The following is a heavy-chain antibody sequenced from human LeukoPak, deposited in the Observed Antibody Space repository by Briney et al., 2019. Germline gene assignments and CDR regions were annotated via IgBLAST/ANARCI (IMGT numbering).Heavy chain of an antibody. CDR1: GGSFSGYY. CDR3: AREHYDFWSGAFDY. J-gene: IGHJ4*02. D-gene: IGHD3-3*01. Sequence: SETLSLTCAVYGGSFSGYYWSWIRQPPGKGLEWIGEINHSGSTNYNPSLKSRVTISVDTSKNQFSLKLSSVTAADTAMYYCAREHYDFWSGAFDYWGQGTLVTVSS. V-gene: IGHV4-34*01. CDR2: INHSGST.